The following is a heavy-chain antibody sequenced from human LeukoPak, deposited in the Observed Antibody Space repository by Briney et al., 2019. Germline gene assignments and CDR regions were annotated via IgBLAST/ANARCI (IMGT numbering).Heavy chain of an antibody. J-gene: IGHJ5*02. Sequence: GGSLRLSCTASGFTFSDYYMNWIRQAPGKGLEWISYISSSGNTIYSADSVKRRFTISRDNAKNSLYLQMNSLRAEDTAVYYGARDRGFGVVTPIYHWGQGTLVTVSS. V-gene: IGHV3-11*01. D-gene: IGHD3-3*01. CDR2: ISSSGNTI. CDR1: GFTFSDYY. CDR3: ARDRGFGVVTPIYH.